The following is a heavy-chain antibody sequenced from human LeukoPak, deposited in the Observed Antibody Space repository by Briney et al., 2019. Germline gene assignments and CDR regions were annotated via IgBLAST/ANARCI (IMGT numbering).Heavy chain of an antibody. Sequence: PGRSLRLSCAASGFTFSNYAMHWVRQAPGKGLGWVAVISFDGPNKYYADSVKGRFTISRDNSKNTLYLQMNSLRIEDTAVYYCARVSNRYTYGYDASDMWGQGTMVTVSS. V-gene: IGHV3-30-3*01. D-gene: IGHD5-18*01. CDR1: GFTFSNYA. CDR3: ARVSNRYTYGYDASDM. CDR2: ISFDGPNK. J-gene: IGHJ3*02.